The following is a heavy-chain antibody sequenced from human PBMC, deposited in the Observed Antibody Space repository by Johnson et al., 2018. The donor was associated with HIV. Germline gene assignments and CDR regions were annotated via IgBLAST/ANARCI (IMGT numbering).Heavy chain of an antibody. CDR2: IRYDGSNK. D-gene: IGHD4-17*01. CDR1: GFTFSSYG. CDR3: ARGEDGVDACDI. V-gene: IGHV3-30*02. Sequence: QMQLVESGGGVVQPGGSLRLSCAASGFTFSSYGMHWVRQAPGKGLEWVAFIRYDGSNKYYADSVKGRFTISRANSKNTLYLQMNSLRAEDTAVYYWARGEDGVDACDIWGQGTMVTVSS. J-gene: IGHJ3*02.